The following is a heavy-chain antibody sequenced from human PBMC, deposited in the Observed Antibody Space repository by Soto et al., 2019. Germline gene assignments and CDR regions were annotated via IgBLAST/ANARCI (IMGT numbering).Heavy chain of an antibody. CDR3: ARDGPQTGDRGYFDY. V-gene: IGHV4-59*01. Sequence: KQSQTLSLTCTVSGGSISSYYWSWIRQPPGKGLEWIGYIYYSGSTNYNPSLKSRVTISVDTSKNQFSLKLSSVTAADTAVYYCARDGPQTGDRGYFDYWGQGTLVTVSS. J-gene: IGHJ4*02. D-gene: IGHD7-27*01. CDR2: IYYSGST. CDR1: GGSISSYY.